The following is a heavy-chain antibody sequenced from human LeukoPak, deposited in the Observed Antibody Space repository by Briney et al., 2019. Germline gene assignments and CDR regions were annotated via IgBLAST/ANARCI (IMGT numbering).Heavy chain of an antibody. D-gene: IGHD3-22*01. Sequence: GGSLRLSCAASGFTFDDYALHWVRQAPGKGLEWVSLISGDGGSTYYADSVKGRFTISRDNSKNTLYLQMNSLRAEDTAVYYCARDLNVGDSSGYYYVGGAGYWGQGTLVTVSS. CDR2: ISGDGGST. J-gene: IGHJ4*02. CDR3: ARDLNVGDSSGYYYVGGAGY. V-gene: IGHV3-43*02. CDR1: GFTFDDYA.